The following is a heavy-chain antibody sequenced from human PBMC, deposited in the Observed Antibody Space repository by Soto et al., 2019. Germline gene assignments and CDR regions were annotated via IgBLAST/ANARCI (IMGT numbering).Heavy chain of an antibody. CDR1: GGSISSGDYY. Sequence: SETLSLTCTVSGGSISSGDYYWSWIRQPPGKGLEWIGYIYYSGSTYYNPSLKSRVTISVDTSKNQFSLKLSSVTAADTAVYYCARGADFFDDSSGYYYYFDYCGQGPLVTVYS. J-gene: IGHJ4*02. D-gene: IGHD3-22*01. V-gene: IGHV4-30-4*01. CDR3: ARGADFFDDSSGYYYYFDY. CDR2: IYYSGST.